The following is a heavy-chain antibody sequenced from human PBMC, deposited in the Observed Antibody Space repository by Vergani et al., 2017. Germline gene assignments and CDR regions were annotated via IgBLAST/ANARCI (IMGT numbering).Heavy chain of an antibody. CDR2: IIPIFGTA. J-gene: IGHJ6*02. CDR3: ARDRSPCSGGSCYPHYYYYYGMDV. Sequence: QVQLVQSGAEVKKPESSVKVSCKASGGTFSSYAISWVRQAPGQGLEWMGRIIPIFGTANYAQKFQGRVTITADESTSTAYMELSSLRSEDTAVYYCARDRSPCSGGSCYPHYYYYYGMDVWGQGTTVTVSS. V-gene: IGHV1-69*13. CDR1: GGTFSSYA. D-gene: IGHD2-15*01.